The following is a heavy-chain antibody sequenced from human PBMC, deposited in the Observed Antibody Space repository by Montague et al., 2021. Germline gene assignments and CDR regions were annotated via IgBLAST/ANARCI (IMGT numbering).Heavy chain of an antibody. J-gene: IGHJ6*02. CDR3: VREGFYPNGLDV. Sequence: SLRLSCAASGFTFSSYTMHWVRHAPGKGLVYVSPISPNGDNTNYAYSVKGRFTISRDNSKNTLYLQMHSLRAEDTALYYCVREGFYPNGLDVWGQGTTVTVSS. D-gene: IGHD2/OR15-2a*01. CDR2: ISPNGDNT. V-gene: IGHV3-64D*09. CDR1: GFTFSSYT.